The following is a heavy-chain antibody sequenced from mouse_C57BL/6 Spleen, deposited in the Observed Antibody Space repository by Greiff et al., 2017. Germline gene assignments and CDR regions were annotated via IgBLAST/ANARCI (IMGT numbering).Heavy chain of an antibody. CDR2: ISSGSSTI. V-gene: IGHV5-17*01. Sequence: EVQLVESGGGLVKPGGSLKLSCAASGFTFSDFGLHWGRPAPEKGLEWVAYISSGSSTIYYADTVKGRFTISRDNAENALFLQMTSLRSEDTAMYYCEWQDYRNYVTAWFAYWGQGTLVTVSA. CDR3: EWQDYRNYVTAWFAY. D-gene: IGHD2-5*01. CDR1: GFTFSDFG. J-gene: IGHJ3*01.